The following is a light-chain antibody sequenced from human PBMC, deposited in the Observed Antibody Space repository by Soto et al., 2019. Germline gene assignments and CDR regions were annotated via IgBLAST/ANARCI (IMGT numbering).Light chain of an antibody. CDR1: QSITKY. CDR3: QQSASAPRT. Sequence: DIQMTQFPSSLSASVGDRVIITCRASQSITKYLNWYQQKPGKAPRLLICGASSLQSGVPSRFSGSGSGTDFTLTINSLQPEDFATYYCQQSASAPRTFGQGTNVEIK. J-gene: IGKJ1*01. V-gene: IGKV1-39*01. CDR2: GAS.